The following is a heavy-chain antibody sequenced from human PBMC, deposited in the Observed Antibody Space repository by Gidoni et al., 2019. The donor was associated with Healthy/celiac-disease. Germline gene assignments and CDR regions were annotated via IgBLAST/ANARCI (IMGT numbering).Heavy chain of an antibody. V-gene: IGHV3-30*18. CDR1: GFTFSSYG. CDR3: AKEKAPYSSSPIPYYYYYGMDV. Sequence: QVQLVESGGGVVQPGRSLRLSCAASGFTFSSYGMHWVRQAPGKGLGWVAVISYDGSNKYYADSVKGRFTISRDNSKNTLYLQMNSLRAEDTAVYYCAKEKAPYSSSPIPYYYYYGMDVWGQGTTVTVSS. CDR2: ISYDGSNK. J-gene: IGHJ6*02. D-gene: IGHD6-6*01.